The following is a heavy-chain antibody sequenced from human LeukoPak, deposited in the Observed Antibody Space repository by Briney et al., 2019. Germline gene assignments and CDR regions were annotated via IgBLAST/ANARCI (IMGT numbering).Heavy chain of an antibody. Sequence: GGSLRLSCAASGLTFSNYAMNWVRQAPGKGLQWVSSISSGGNYIYYADSLKGRFTISRDNAKNSLYLQMNSLRVEDTAVYYCARGYSSTWATGYWGQGTQVTVSS. CDR1: GLTFSNYA. D-gene: IGHD6-13*01. CDR2: ISSGGNYI. CDR3: ARGYSSTWATGY. J-gene: IGHJ4*02. V-gene: IGHV3-21*01.